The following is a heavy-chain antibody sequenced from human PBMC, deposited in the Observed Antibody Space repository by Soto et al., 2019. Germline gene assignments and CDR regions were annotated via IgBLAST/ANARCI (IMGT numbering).Heavy chain of an antibody. CDR2: LSGYTGNT. CDR3: EKDRRDQGPQNDS. Sequence: GGSLRLSCAASGFTFSSYAMSWVRQAPGKGLEWVPSLSGYTGNTYYADSVKGRFTISRDNSKNTLYLQMNSLRAEDTAVYYCEKDRRDQGPQNDSWGQGTLVTVSS. J-gene: IGHJ4*02. CDR1: GFTFSSYA. V-gene: IGHV3-23*01.